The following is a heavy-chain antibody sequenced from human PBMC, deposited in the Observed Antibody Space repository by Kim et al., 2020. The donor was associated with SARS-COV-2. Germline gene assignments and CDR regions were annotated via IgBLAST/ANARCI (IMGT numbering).Heavy chain of an antibody. D-gene: IGHD1-1*01. Sequence: TGYAQKFQGRVTMTRNTSISTAYMELSSLRSEDTAVYYCAILEPHDAFDIWGQGTMVTVSS. CDR3: AILEPHDAFDI. V-gene: IGHV1-8*01. J-gene: IGHJ3*02. CDR2: T.